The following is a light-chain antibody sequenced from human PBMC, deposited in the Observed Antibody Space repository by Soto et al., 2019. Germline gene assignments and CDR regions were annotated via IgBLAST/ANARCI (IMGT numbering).Light chain of an antibody. CDR1: SSDVGGYYY. J-gene: IGLJ1*01. CDR3: SSYTSSSTLFV. V-gene: IGLV2-14*01. Sequence: QSALTQPASVSGSPGQSITISCTGTSSDVGGYYYVSWYQHHPGKAPKLVIYEVSNRPSGVSNRFSGSKSGNTASLTISGLQAEDEADYYCSSYTSSSTLFVFGTGTKVTVL. CDR2: EVS.